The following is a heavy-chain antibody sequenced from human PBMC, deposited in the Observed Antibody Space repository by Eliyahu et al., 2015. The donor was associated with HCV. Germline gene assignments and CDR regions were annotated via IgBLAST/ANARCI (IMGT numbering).Heavy chain of an antibody. CDR2: INYSGGT. V-gene: IGHV4-31*03. J-gene: IGHJ4*02. CDR3: ARQRSGTFGRKGTVFFDY. D-gene: IGHD1-14*01. CDR1: GGSISSGGYY. Sequence: QVQLQESGPGLVKPSQTLSLTCTVSGGSISSGGYYWSWLRQLPGKGLEWIGYINYSGGTHYNPSLKSRLSMSVDTSNNRFSLNLSSVTAADTAVYYCARQRSGTFGRKGTVFFDYWGQGTLVAVSS.